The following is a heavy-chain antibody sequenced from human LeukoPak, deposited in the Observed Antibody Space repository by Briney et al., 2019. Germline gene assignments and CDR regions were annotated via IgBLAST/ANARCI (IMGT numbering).Heavy chain of an antibody. CDR3: ARDEYGSGVSGGMGV. CDR1: GYTFTSYG. D-gene: IGHD3-10*01. CDR2: ISAYNGNT. V-gene: IGHV1-18*01. J-gene: IGHJ6*02. Sequence: ASVKVSCKASGYTFTSYGISWVRQAPGQGLEWMGWISAYNGNTNYAQKLQGRVTMTTDTSTSAAYMELRSLRSDDTAVYYCARDEYGSGVSGGMGVWGQGTTVTVSS.